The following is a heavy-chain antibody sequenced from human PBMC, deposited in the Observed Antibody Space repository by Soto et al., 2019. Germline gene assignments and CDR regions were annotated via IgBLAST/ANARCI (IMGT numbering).Heavy chain of an antibody. Sequence: ASVKVSCKASGYTFRNFGISWVRQAPGQGLEWMGWISAYNGNTNYAQKLQDRVTVTTDTSTSTAYMELRSLRSDDTAVYYCARDGPVTTWGYFDYWGKGTLVTVSS. V-gene: IGHV1-18*01. CDR3: ARDGPVTTWGYFDY. D-gene: IGHD4-4*01. J-gene: IGHJ4*02. CDR1: GYTFRNFG. CDR2: ISAYNGNT.